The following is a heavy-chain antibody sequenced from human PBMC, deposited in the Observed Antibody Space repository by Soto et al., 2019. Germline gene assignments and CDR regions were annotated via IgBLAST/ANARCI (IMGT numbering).Heavy chain of an antibody. Sequence: GGSLRLSCAASGFTFSSYAMHWVRQAPGKGLEWVAVISYDGSNKYYADSVKGRFTISRDNSKNTLYLQMNSLRAEDTAVYYCARDSGPTTLARAGYSSSSEAYWGQGTLVTVSS. D-gene: IGHD6-6*01. CDR1: GFTFSSYA. J-gene: IGHJ4*02. CDR2: ISYDGSNK. V-gene: IGHV3-30-3*01. CDR3: ARDSGPTTLARAGYSSSSEAY.